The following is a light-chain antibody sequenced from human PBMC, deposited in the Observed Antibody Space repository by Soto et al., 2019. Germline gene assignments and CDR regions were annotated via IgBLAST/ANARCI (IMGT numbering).Light chain of an antibody. CDR2: DVN. J-gene: IGLJ1*01. CDR3: CSYAGTYVYV. V-gene: IGLV2-11*01. Sequence: QSALTQPRSLSGAPGQSVAISCTGTNSDVGGYNYVYWYQQHPGKAPKLMIYDVNMRPSGVPDRFSGSKSGNTASLTISGLQADDEADYYCCSYAGTYVYVFGTGTKVTVL. CDR1: NSDVGGYNY.